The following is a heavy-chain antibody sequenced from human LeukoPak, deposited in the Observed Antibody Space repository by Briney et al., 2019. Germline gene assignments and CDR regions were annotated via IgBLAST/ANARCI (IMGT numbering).Heavy chain of an antibody. J-gene: IGHJ5*02. V-gene: IGHV4-34*01. CDR3: ARGGYDYVWGSYRSWFDP. D-gene: IGHD3-16*02. Sequence: SETLSLTCAVYGGSFSGYYWSWIRQPPGKGLEWIGEINHSGSTNYNPSLKSRVTISVDTSKNQFSLKLSSATAADTAVYYCARGGYDYVWGSYRSWFDPWGQGTLVTVSS. CDR2: INHSGST. CDR1: GGSFSGYY.